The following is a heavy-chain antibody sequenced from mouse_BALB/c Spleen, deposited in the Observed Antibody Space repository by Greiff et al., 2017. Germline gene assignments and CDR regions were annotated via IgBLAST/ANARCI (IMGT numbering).Heavy chain of an antibody. Sequence: ESGPGLVKPSQSLSLTCTVTGYSITSDYAWNWIRQFPGNKLEWMGYISYSGSTSYNPSLKSRISITRDTSKNQFFLQLNSVTTEDTATYYCARRAPGITTGYYAMDYWGQGTSVTVSS. D-gene: IGHD1-1*01. J-gene: IGHJ4*01. V-gene: IGHV3-2*02. CDR2: ISYSGST. CDR1: GYSITSDYA. CDR3: ARRAPGITTGYYAMDY.